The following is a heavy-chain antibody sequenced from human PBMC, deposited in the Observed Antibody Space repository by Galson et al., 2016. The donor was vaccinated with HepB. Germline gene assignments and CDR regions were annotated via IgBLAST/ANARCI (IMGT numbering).Heavy chain of an antibody. V-gene: IGHV3-48*04. J-gene: IGHJ4*02. D-gene: IGHD3-10*01. CDR1: GFTFTDYP. Sequence: SLRLSCATSGFTFTDYPMTWVRQAPGKGLEWVSYISSSSSTIYYADSVKGRFTISRDNAKNSLYLQMSNLRAEDTAVYYCARGAGAGYWGQGTLVTVSS. CDR2: ISSSSSTI. CDR3: ARGAGAGY.